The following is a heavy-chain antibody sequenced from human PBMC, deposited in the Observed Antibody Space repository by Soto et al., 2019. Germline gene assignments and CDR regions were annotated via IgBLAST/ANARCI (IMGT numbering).Heavy chain of an antibody. Sequence: GESLKISCQGSGYRFTSYWIGWVRQMPGKGLEWMGIIYPGDSDTRYSPSFQGQVTISADKSISTAYLQWSSLKASDTAMYYCARHSSRVTTSGYYYGMDVWGQGTTVTVSS. CDR2: IYPGDSDT. CDR1: GYRFTSYW. D-gene: IGHD4-17*01. J-gene: IGHJ6*02. CDR3: ARHSSRVTTSGYYYGMDV. V-gene: IGHV5-51*01.